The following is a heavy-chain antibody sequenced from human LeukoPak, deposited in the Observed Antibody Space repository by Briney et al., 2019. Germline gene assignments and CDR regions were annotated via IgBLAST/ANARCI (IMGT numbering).Heavy chain of an antibody. CDR2: MYASGST. CDR3: ARGEFYYGSGSYWGFDY. D-gene: IGHD3-10*01. CDR1: GGSINSYY. Sequence: SETLSLTCTVSGGSINSYYWSWIRQPAGKGLEWIGRMYASGSTNYNPSLKSRVTMSVDTSKNQFSLKLSSVTAADTAVYYCARGEFYYGSGSYWGFDYWGQGTLVTVSS. V-gene: IGHV4-4*07. J-gene: IGHJ4*02.